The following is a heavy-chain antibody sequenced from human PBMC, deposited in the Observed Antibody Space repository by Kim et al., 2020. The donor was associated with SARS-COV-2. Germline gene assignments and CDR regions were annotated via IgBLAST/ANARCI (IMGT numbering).Heavy chain of an antibody. V-gene: IGHV3-30*07. J-gene: IGHJ4*02. Sequence: GKGRFTISRDNSKNTLFLQMNSLRAEDTAVYYCARDRLLWFGELSHYFDSWGQGTLVTVSS. D-gene: IGHD3-10*01. CDR3: ARDRLLWFGELSHYFDS.